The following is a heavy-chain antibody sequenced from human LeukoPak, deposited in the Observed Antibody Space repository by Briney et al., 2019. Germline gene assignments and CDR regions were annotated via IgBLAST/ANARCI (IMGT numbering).Heavy chain of an antibody. D-gene: IGHD4-17*01. CDR3: ARPYGGNSGGDY. CDR1: GGTFSSYA. CDR2: IIPILGIA. V-gene: IGHV1-69*04. Sequence: VASVKVSCKASGGTFSSYAISWVRQAPGQGLAWMGRIIPILGIANYAQKFQGRVTITADKSTSTAYMELSSLRSEDTAVYYCARPYGGNSGGDYWGQGTLVTVSS. J-gene: IGHJ4*02.